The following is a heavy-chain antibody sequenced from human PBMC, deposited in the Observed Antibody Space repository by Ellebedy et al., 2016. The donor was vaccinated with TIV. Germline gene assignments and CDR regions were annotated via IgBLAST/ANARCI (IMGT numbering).Heavy chain of an antibody. Sequence: GESLKISXAASGFTFSTYAIHWVRQAPGKGLEWVAHISSDGSNKFYADSVQGRFTISRDNSKNTLYLQMNSLRTEDTAVYYCAREEGDDWFGGFDIWGQGTMVTVSS. CDR1: GFTFSTYA. CDR3: AREEGDDWFGGFDI. CDR2: ISSDGSNK. V-gene: IGHV3-30-3*01. D-gene: IGHD3-9*01. J-gene: IGHJ3*02.